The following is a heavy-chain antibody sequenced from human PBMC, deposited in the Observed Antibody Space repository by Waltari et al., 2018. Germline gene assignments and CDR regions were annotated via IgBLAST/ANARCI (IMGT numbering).Heavy chain of an antibody. D-gene: IGHD3-22*01. J-gene: IGHJ4*02. V-gene: IGHV3-49*03. CDR1: GFTFGDYA. Sequence: EVQLVESGGGLVQPGRSLRLSCTASGFTFGDYAMSWFRKAPGKGLEWVGFIRSKAYGGTTEYAASGKGRFTISRDDSKSIAYLQMNSLKTEDTAVYYCTSPSEVGDSSCTAGYWGQGTLVTVSS. CDR2: IRSKAYGGTT. CDR3: TSPSEVGDSSCTAGY.